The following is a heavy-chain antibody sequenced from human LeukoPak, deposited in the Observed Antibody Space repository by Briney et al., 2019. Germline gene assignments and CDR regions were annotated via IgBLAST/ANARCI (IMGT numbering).Heavy chain of an antibody. D-gene: IGHD2-2*01. CDR2: INPNSGGT. Sequence: ASVKVSCKASGGTFSSYAISWVRQAPGQGLEWMGWINPNSGGTNYAQKFQGRVTMTRDTSISTAYMELSRLRSDDTAVYYCARVAYQLLLNWFDPWGQGTLVTVSS. J-gene: IGHJ5*02. V-gene: IGHV1-2*02. CDR1: GGTFSSYA. CDR3: ARVAYQLLLNWFDP.